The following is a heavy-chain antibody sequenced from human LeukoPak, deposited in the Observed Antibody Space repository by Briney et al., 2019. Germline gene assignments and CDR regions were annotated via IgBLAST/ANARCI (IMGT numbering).Heavy chain of an antibody. CDR1: GGSVSSGTYY. V-gene: IGHV4-61*01. CDR3: ARASITMIVAT. J-gene: IGHJ4*02. CDR2: FLYSGST. Sequence: SETLSLTCTVSGGSVSSGTYYWSWDRQPPGQGLEWIGNFLYSGSTHYNPSLKSRVTISVDTSKNQFSLNLSSVTVADTAVYFCARASITMIVATWGQGSLVTVSS. D-gene: IGHD3-22*01.